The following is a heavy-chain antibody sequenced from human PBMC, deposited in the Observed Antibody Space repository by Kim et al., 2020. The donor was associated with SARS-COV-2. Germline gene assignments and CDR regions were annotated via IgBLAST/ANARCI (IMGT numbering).Heavy chain of an antibody. Sequence: SGPTLVKPTQTLTLTCTFSGFSLSTTGVTVGWIRQPPGKALEWLAFIFWHDDKRYSASLQSRLTITKDTSKNQVVLTLINVDPVDTATYYCARAFDFSLDYWGQGTLVTVSS. CDR3: ARAFDFSLDY. CDR1: GFSLSTTGVT. CDR2: IFWHDDK. V-gene: IGHV2-5*01. J-gene: IGHJ4*02. D-gene: IGHD4-4*01.